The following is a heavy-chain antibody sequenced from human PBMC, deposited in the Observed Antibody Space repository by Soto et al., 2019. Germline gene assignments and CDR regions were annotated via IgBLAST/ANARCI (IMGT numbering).Heavy chain of an antibody. CDR2: FDPEDGET. CDR1: GYTLTELS. Sequence: ASVKVSCKVSGYTLTELSMHWVRQAPGKGLEWMGGFDPEDGETIYAQKFQGRVTMTEDTSTDTAYMELSSLRSEDTAVYYCATGGENCSGGSCFWPPFDPWGQGTLVTVSS. J-gene: IGHJ5*02. V-gene: IGHV1-24*01. D-gene: IGHD2-15*01. CDR3: ATGGENCSGGSCFWPPFDP.